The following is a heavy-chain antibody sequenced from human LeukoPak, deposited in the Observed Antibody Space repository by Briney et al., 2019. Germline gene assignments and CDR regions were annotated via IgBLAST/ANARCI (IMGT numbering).Heavy chain of an antibody. D-gene: IGHD6-13*01. CDR3: ARGYSSNFDY. Sequence: GASLKVSCTASGVTFSSYAISWVRQAPGQGLEWMGRIIPIFSTAYYAQTLKGRFTISTDDSKSTPYMQMSSLRSEDTAMYYCARGYSSNFDYWGQGTLVTVSS. V-gene: IGHV1-69*05. J-gene: IGHJ4*02. CDR2: IIPIFSTA. CDR1: GVTFSSYA.